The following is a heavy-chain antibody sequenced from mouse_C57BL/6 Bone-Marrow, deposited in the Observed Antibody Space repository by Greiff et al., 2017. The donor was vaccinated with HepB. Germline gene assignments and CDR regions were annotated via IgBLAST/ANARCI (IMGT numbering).Heavy chain of an antibody. Sequence: VQLQQSGPELVKPGASVKISCKASGYTFTDYYMNWVKQSHGKSLEWIGDINPNNGGTSYNQKFKGKATLTVDKSSSTAYMELRSLTSEDSAVYYCARRDYLWGQGTTLTVSS. D-gene: IGHD2-4*01. V-gene: IGHV1-26*01. CDR1: GYTFTDYY. J-gene: IGHJ2*01. CDR3: ARRDYL. CDR2: INPNNGGT.